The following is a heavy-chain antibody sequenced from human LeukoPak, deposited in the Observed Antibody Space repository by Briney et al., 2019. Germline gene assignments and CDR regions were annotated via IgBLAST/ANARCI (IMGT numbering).Heavy chain of an antibody. D-gene: IGHD1-26*01. V-gene: IGHV4-59*01. Sequence: SETLSLTCTVSGASISSYYWSLIRQPPGKGLEWIGYIHYGGSTNYNPSLKSRVTISVDTSKNQFSLNLNSVTAADTALYYCTCGTYYYFDYWGQGTLVTVSS. CDR2: IHYGGST. J-gene: IGHJ4*02. CDR3: TCGTYYYFDY. CDR1: GASISSYY.